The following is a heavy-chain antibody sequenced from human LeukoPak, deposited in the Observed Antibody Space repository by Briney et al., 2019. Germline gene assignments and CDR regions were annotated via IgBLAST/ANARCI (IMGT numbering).Heavy chain of an antibody. CDR1: GFTFSDYY. CDR2: ISSSGSTI. Sequence: GGSLRLSCAASGFTFSDYYMSWIRQAPGKGLEWVSYISSSGSTIYYADSVKGRFTISRDNAKNSLYLQMNSLRAEDTAVYYCARDHADSSGYYYYMDVWGKGTTVTVSS. D-gene: IGHD3-22*01. CDR3: ARDHADSSGYYYYMDV. J-gene: IGHJ6*03. V-gene: IGHV3-11*04.